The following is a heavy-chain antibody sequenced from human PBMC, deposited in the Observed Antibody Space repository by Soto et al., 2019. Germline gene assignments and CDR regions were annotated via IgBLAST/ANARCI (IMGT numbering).Heavy chain of an antibody. CDR2: IIPLFGTT. Sequence: QVQLVQSGTEVKKPGSSAKVSCKASGGTFSNYVISWVRQAPGQGLEWMGGIIPLFGTTDYAKKFQGRIAITADESTTTVLLDLSRLRFEGQAVYFRENGWGSGEVVVGWGQRTPVNGSS. CDR3: ENGWGSGEVVVG. D-gene: IGHD3-10*01. V-gene: IGHV1-69*01. CDR1: GGTFSNYV. J-gene: IGHJ6*01.